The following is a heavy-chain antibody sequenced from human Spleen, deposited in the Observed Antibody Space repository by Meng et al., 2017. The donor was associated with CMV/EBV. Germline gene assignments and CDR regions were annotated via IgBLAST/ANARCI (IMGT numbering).Heavy chain of an antibody. CDR3: ASARGPSGSWYIDY. Sequence: ASVKVSCKTDGYIFTSYFMHWVRQAPGQGLEWMGKINPSGGRTTYAQKFQGRFTMTRNTSTSTIDMEVTSLRSEDTAVYYCASARGPSGSWYIDYWGQGTLVTVSS. J-gene: IGHJ4*02. V-gene: IGHV1-46*01. CDR1: GYIFTSYF. CDR2: INPSGGRT. D-gene: IGHD6-13*01.